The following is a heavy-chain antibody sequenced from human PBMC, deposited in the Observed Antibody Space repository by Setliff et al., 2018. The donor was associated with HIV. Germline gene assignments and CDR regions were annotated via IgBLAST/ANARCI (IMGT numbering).Heavy chain of an antibody. D-gene: IGHD5-12*01. V-gene: IGHV1-3*01. CDR3: ARDSAIVTTIIDHYYGMDV. CDR2: INAGNGNT. Sequence: ASVKVSCKASGYTFTDYAIYWMRQAPGQRLEWLGWINAGNGNTEYSQNFQGRVTISRDTSASTAYMELSSLRSEDTAVYYCARDSAIVTTIIDHYYGMDVWGQGTTVTVSS. J-gene: IGHJ6*02. CDR1: GYTFTDYA.